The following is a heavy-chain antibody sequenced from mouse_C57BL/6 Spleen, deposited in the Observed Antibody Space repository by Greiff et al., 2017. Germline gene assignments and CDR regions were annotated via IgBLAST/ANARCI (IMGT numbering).Heavy chain of an antibody. CDR3: TTPPYGCLFAY. CDR2: IDPENGDT. V-gene: IGHV14-4*01. CDR1: GFNIKDDY. Sequence: VQLQQSGAELVRPGASVKLSCTASGFNIKDDYMHWVKQRPEQGLEWIGWIDPENGDTESASKFQGTATITADTSSNTAYLQLSSLTSEDTAVYYCTTPPYGCLFAYWGQGTLVTVSA. J-gene: IGHJ3*01. D-gene: IGHD2-2*01.